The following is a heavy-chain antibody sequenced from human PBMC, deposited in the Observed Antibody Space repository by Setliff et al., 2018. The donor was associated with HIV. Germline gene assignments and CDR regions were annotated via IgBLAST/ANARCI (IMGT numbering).Heavy chain of an antibody. V-gene: IGHV1-69*10. J-gene: IGHJ3*02. CDR3: ARVLKGYSSSYEAFDI. CDR2: IISILNVA. CDR1: GGTFISYA. Sequence: GASVKVSCKASGGTFISYAFTWVRQAPGQGLEWMGGIISILNVATYAQKFQGRVTITADKSTSTVYMELSSLRSEDSAVYYCARVLKGYSSSYEAFDIWGQGTMVTVSS. D-gene: IGHD6-13*01.